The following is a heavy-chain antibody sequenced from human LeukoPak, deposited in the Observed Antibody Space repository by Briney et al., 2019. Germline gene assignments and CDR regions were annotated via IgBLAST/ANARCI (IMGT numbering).Heavy chain of an antibody. D-gene: IGHD4-11*01. CDR2: IIPILGIA. CDR1: GYTFTSYG. Sequence: SVKVSCKASGYTFTSYGISWVRQAPGQGLEWMGRIIPILGIANYAQKFQGRVTITADKSTSTAYMELSSLRSEDTAVYYCARGLTTVTTDAFDIWGQGTMVTVSS. V-gene: IGHV1-69*04. CDR3: ARGLTTVTTDAFDI. J-gene: IGHJ3*02.